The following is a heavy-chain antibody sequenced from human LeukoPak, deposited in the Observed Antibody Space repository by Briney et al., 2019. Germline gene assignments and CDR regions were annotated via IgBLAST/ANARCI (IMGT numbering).Heavy chain of an antibody. CDR2: IIPIFGTA. Sequence: SVKVSCKASGDTFTSYAISWVRQAPGQGLEWMGGIIPIFGTANYAQKFQGRVTITTDESTSTAYMELSSLRSEDTAVYYCARSNIVVVVAARQGAFDIWGQGTMVTVSS. V-gene: IGHV1-69*05. D-gene: IGHD2-15*01. CDR1: GDTFTSYA. J-gene: IGHJ3*02. CDR3: ARSNIVVVVAARQGAFDI.